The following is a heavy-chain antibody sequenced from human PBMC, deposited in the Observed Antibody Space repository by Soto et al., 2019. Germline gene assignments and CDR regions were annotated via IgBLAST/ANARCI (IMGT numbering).Heavy chain of an antibody. CDR2: ISAYNGNT. J-gene: IGHJ5*02. D-gene: IGHD4-4*01. Sequence: GASVKVSCKASGYTFTSYGISWVRQAPGQGLEWIGWISAYNGNTNYAQKIQGRVTMTTDTSTSTAYMELRSLRSDDTAVYYCARDPDSHYNDSHASSYPWGQGTLVTVSS. CDR3: ARDPDSHYNDSHASSYP. V-gene: IGHV1-18*01. CDR1: GYTFTSYG.